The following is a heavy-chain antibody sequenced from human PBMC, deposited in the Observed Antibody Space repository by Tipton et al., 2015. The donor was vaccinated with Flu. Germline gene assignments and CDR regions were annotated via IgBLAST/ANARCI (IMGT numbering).Heavy chain of an antibody. J-gene: IGHJ4*02. D-gene: IGHD3-10*01. CDR1: GGSLSSYY. Sequence: TLSLTCTVSGGSLSSYYWSWIRQPARKGLEWIGRMYTSGSTNYNPSLKSRLTMSVDASKQQFSLKLSSMTAADTAVYYCARGSGSGTFMIFDLWGQGTLVTVSS. CDR3: ARGSGSGTFMIFDL. V-gene: IGHV4-4*07. CDR2: MYTSGST.